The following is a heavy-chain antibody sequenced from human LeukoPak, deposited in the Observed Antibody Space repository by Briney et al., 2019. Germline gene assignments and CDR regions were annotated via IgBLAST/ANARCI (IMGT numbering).Heavy chain of an antibody. CDR3: ARAPGIVVVPAAITIVATAWLLDY. D-gene: IGHD2-2*02. CDR1: GYTFTSYY. Sequence: GASVKVSCKASGYTFTSYYMHWVRQAPGQGLEWMGIINPSGGSTSYAQKFQGRVTMTRDTSTSTVYMELSSLRSEDTAVYYCARAPGIVVVPAAITIVATAWLLDYWGQGTLVTVSS. CDR2: INPSGGST. J-gene: IGHJ4*02. V-gene: IGHV1-46*01.